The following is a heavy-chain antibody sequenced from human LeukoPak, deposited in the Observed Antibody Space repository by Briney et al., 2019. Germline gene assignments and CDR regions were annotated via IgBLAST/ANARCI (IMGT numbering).Heavy chain of an antibody. CDR1: DYSLSSGYY. Sequence: SDTVSLTCGVSDYSLSSGYYWGWLRQPPGKGLEWIGRIYHSGHTYYNPSLKSRVTISVDTSKNQFSLKLSSVTAPDTAVYYCARSPERWLQLLFDYWGQGTLVTVSS. D-gene: IGHD5-24*01. J-gene: IGHJ4*02. CDR3: ARSPERWLQLLFDY. V-gene: IGHV4-38-2*01. CDR2: IYHSGHT.